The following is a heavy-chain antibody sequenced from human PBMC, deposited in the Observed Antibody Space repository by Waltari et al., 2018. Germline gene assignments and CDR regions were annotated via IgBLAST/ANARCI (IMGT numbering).Heavy chain of an antibody. J-gene: IGHJ4*02. CDR3: ASKERYCGGDCSLDY. Sequence: EVQLVESGGGLVKPGGSLRLSCAASGFTFSSYSMNWVRQAPGKGLELVSSISRSMSYIYYADSVKGRFTISRDNAKNSLYLQMNSLRAEDTAVYYCASKERYCGGDCSLDYWGQGTLVTVSS. CDR1: GFTFSSYS. D-gene: IGHD2-21*01. V-gene: IGHV3-21*03. CDR2: ISRSMSYI.